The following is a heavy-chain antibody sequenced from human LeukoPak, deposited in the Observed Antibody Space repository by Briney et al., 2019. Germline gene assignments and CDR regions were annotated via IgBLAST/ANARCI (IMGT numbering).Heavy chain of an antibody. CDR3: ARDSIVGATDYYYGMDV. J-gene: IGHJ6*02. Sequence: GGALRLSCAASGFTFSSYAMHWVRQAPGKGLEWVAVISYDGSNKYYADSVKGRFTISRDNSKKTLYLQMNSLRAEDTAVYYCARDSIVGATDYYYGMDVWGQGTTVTVSS. V-gene: IGHV3-30-3*01. CDR1: GFTFSSYA. CDR2: ISYDGSNK. D-gene: IGHD1-26*01.